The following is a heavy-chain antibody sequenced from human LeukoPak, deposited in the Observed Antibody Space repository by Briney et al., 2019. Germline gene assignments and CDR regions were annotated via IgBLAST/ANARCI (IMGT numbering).Heavy chain of an antibody. D-gene: IGHD4/OR15-4a*01. CDR1: GFTVSSNS. Sequence: GGSLRLSCTVSGFTVSSNSVSWVRQAPGKGLEWVSFIYSGTIHYSDSVKGRFTISRDNSKNTLYLQMNSLRAEDTAVYYCARRAGAYSHPYDYWGQGTLVTVSS. V-gene: IGHV3-53*01. CDR2: IYSGTI. J-gene: IGHJ4*02. CDR3: ARRAGAYSHPYDY.